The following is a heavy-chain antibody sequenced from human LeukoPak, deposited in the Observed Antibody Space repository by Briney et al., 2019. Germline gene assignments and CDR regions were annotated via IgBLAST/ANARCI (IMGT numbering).Heavy chain of an antibody. Sequence: PGRSLRLSCAASGFTFSSYGMHWVRQAPGKGLEWVAVIWYDGSNKYYADSVKGRLTISRDNSKNTLYLQMNSLRAEDTAVYYCARDRDSSSVAGYYYYMDVWGKGTTVTVSS. D-gene: IGHD6-6*01. CDR3: ARDRDSSSVAGYYYYMDV. CDR2: IWYDGSNK. J-gene: IGHJ6*03. V-gene: IGHV3-33*01. CDR1: GFTFSSYG.